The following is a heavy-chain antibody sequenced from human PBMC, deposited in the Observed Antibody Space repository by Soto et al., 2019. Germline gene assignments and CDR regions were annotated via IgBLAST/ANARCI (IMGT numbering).Heavy chain of an antibody. CDR3: SRQFYDFSSGYYLYYFDH. CDR2: IRSKSFGGTP. D-gene: IGHD3-3*01. Sequence: GGSLRLSCTTSGFTFGDYAMSWFRQAPGKGLGWVGFIRSKSFGGTPEYAASVKGRFSISRDDSKSIAYLQMNSLKTEDTALYYCSRQFYDFSSGYYLYYFDHWGQGALVTVSS. V-gene: IGHV3-49*03. CDR1: GFTFGDYA. J-gene: IGHJ4*01.